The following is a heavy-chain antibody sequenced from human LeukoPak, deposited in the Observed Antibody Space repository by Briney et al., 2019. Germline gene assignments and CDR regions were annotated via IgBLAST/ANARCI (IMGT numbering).Heavy chain of an antibody. J-gene: IGHJ3*02. CDR1: GGSFSGYY. V-gene: IGHV4-34*01. Sequence: TPPETLSLTCAVYGGSFSGYYWSWIRQPPGKGLEWIGEINHSGSTNYNPSLKSRVSMSVDTSKNQFSLKLSSVTAADTAVYYCARSNYVWGSYRPRQSDAFDIWGQGTMVTVSS. CDR2: INHSGST. CDR3: ARSNYVWGSYRPRQSDAFDI. D-gene: IGHD3-16*02.